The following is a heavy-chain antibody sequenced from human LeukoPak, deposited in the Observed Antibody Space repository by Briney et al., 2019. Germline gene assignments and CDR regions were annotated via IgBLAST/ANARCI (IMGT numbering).Heavy chain of an antibody. CDR1: GFIVSSNY. Sequence: GGSLRLSCAPSGFIVSSNYMNWVRQAPGQGLEWVSIIYSDGDTYYTDPVKGRFTISRDNSKNTLYLQMNSLRAEDTAMYYCARHQGGWITGGFDIWGQGTLVTVSS. CDR2: IYSDGDT. J-gene: IGHJ3*02. V-gene: IGHV3-66*04. D-gene: IGHD2-2*03. CDR3: ARHQGGWITGGFDI.